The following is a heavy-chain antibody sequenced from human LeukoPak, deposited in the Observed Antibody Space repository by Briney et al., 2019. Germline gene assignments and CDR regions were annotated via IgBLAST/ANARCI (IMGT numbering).Heavy chain of an antibody. Sequence: GGSLRLSCAASGFTFSSFWMGWVRQAPGKGLEWVANIQEDGSEKYYVDSVNGRFTISRDNAKNSLYLQMSSLRVEDTAVYYCARDTYRFFDWWGQGTLVTVSS. J-gene: IGHJ4*02. CDR2: IQEDGSEK. CDR1: GFTFSSFW. D-gene: IGHD3-16*02. V-gene: IGHV3-7*01. CDR3: ARDTYRFFDW.